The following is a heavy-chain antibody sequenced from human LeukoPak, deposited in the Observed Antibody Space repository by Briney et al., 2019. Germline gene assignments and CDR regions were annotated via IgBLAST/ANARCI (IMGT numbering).Heavy chain of an antibody. V-gene: IGHV1-3*01. CDR3: ARPSRWLQYLYFDY. D-gene: IGHD5-24*01. J-gene: IGHJ4*02. Sequence: ASVTVSCKASGYTFTSYAMHWARQAPGQGLEWMGWINAGNGNTKYSQKFQGRVTITRDTSASTAYMELSSLRSEDTAVYYCARPSRWLQYLYFDYWGQGTLVTVSS. CDR2: INAGNGNT. CDR1: GYTFTSYA.